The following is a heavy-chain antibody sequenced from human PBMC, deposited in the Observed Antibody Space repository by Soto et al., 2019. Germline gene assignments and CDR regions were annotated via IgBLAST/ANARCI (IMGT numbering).Heavy chain of an antibody. CDR3: AKVSGGDYFDY. V-gene: IGHV3-30*18. Sequence: GGSPRLSCAASGFTFSSYGMHWVRQAPGKGLEWVAVISYDGSNKYYADSVKGRFTISRDNSKNTLYLQMNSLRAEDTAVYYCAKVSGGDYFDYWGQGTLVTVSS. J-gene: IGHJ4*02. CDR2: ISYDGSNK. CDR1: GFTFSSYG. D-gene: IGHD4-17*01.